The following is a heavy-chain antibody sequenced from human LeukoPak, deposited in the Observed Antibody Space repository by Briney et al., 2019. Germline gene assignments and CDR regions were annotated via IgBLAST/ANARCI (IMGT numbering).Heavy chain of an antibody. CDR1: GFTFSSYA. Sequence: GGSLRLSCAASGFTFSSYAMHWVRQAPGKGLEWVAVISYDGSNKYYADSAKGRFTISRDNSKNTLYLQMNSLRAEDTAVYYCARAYPQGVTYGHLDYWGQGTLVTVSS. CDR3: ARAYPQGVTYGHLDY. J-gene: IGHJ4*02. V-gene: IGHV3-30*01. CDR2: ISYDGSNK. D-gene: IGHD4-23*01.